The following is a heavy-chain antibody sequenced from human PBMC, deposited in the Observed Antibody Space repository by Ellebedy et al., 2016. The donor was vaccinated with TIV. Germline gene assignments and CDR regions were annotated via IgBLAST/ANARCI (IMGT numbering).Heavy chain of an antibody. CDR1: GYTFTDYY. CDR2: INPNSGDT. J-gene: IGHJ4*02. CDR3: ARAATMVRDPYYFDL. Sequence: AASVKVSCKASGYTFTDYYIRWVRQAPGHGLQWMGWINPNSGDTNYARKFQGRVTMTRDTSISTAYLELRSDDTAVYYCARAATMVRDPYYFDLWGQGTLVTVSS. D-gene: IGHD3-10*01. V-gene: IGHV1-2*02.